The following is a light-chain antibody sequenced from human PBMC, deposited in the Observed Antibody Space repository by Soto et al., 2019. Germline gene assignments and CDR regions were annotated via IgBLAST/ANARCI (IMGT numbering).Light chain of an antibody. Sequence: DIQMTQSPSTLSASVGDRVTITCRASQSISSWLAWYQQKPGKAPKLLIYDASSLKSGVPSSFSGSGSGTEFTLTISSLQPDDIATYYCQQYNSYSWTFGQGTKVDIK. CDR1: QSISSW. CDR2: DAS. V-gene: IGKV1-5*01. J-gene: IGKJ1*01. CDR3: QQYNSYSWT.